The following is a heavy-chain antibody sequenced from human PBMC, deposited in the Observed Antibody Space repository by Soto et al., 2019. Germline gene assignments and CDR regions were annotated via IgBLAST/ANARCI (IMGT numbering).Heavy chain of an antibody. Sequence: LRLSCAASGFTFSTYGMHWVRQAPGKGPEWVAVMGNDGITTFYADSVKGRFTISRDNSKNTLVLQMNSLRADDTAVYYCAKEFQWELHAFDIWGQGTMVTVSS. CDR1: GFTFSTYG. D-gene: IGHD1-26*01. J-gene: IGHJ3*02. CDR2: MGNDGITT. V-gene: IGHV3-30*02. CDR3: AKEFQWELHAFDI.